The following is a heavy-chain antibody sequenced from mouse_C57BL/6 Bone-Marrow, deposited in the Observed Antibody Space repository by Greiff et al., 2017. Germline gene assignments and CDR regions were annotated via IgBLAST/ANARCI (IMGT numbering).Heavy chain of an antibody. CDR2: IRLKSDNYAT. J-gene: IGHJ4*01. CDR3: TEAYYSNYDAMDY. Sequence: EVQRVESGGGLVQPGGSMKLSCVASGFTFSNYWMNWVRQSPEKGLEWVAQIRLKSDNYATHYAESVKGRFTISRDDSKSSVYLQMNNLRAEDTGIYYCTEAYYSNYDAMDYWGQGTSVTVSS. V-gene: IGHV6-3*01. CDR1: GFTFSNYW. D-gene: IGHD2-5*01.